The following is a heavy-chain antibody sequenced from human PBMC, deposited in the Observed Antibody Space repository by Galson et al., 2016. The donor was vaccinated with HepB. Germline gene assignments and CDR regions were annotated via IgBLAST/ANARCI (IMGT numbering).Heavy chain of an antibody. CDR2: IIPVFGTT. V-gene: IGHV1-69*13. CDR1: GGTFSSYA. Sequence: SVKVSCKASGGTFSSYALAWVRQAPGQRLEWMGGIIPVFGTTNYAQKFQGRVTITADESTTTAHMALSSLRSEDTALYYRARVGITYTLIDYWGQGTLVTVSS. J-gene: IGHJ4*02. CDR3: ARVGITYTLIDY. D-gene: IGHD3-22*01.